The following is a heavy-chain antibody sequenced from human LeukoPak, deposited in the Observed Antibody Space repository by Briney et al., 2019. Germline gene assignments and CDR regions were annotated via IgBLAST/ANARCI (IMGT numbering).Heavy chain of an antibody. Sequence: GRSLRLSCAASGFTFDDYAMHWVQQAPGKGLEWVSGISWNSGSIGYADSVKGRFTISRDNAKNSLYLQMNSLRAEDTASYYCAKGATGYWYFDLWGRGTLVTVSS. CDR1: GFTFDDYA. CDR3: AKGATGYWYFDL. J-gene: IGHJ2*01. CDR2: ISWNSGSI. D-gene: IGHD1-14*01. V-gene: IGHV3-9*01.